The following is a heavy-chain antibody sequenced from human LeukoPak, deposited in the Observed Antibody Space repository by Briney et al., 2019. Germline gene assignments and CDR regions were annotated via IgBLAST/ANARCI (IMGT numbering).Heavy chain of an antibody. J-gene: IGHJ5*02. CDR2: IRYDGTNK. CDR3: AKSPDIVVDLASS. Sequence: QTGGPLRLSCEAPELTFSSYGMTWVRQAPGKGLEWVAFIRYDGTNKYYADSVKGRFTISRDNSENTLYLQMNSLRGEDTAVYYCAKSPDIVVDLASSWGQGTLVTVSS. CDR1: ELTFSSYG. D-gene: IGHD2-2*01. V-gene: IGHV3-30*02.